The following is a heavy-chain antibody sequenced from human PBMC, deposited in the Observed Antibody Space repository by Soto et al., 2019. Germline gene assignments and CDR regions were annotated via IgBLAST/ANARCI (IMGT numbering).Heavy chain of an antibody. Sequence: GSLRLSCAASGFTFSSYAMHWVRQAPGKGLEWVAVISYDGSNKYYADSVKGRFTISRDNSKNTLYLQMHSLRAEDTAVYYCARRYGGNFDDWGQGTLVTVSS. CDR2: ISYDGSNK. J-gene: IGHJ4*02. CDR3: ARRYGGNFDD. D-gene: IGHD3-16*01. CDR1: GFTFSSYA. V-gene: IGHV3-30-3*01.